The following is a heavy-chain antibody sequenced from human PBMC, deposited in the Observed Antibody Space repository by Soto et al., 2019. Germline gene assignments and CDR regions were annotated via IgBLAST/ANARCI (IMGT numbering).Heavy chain of an antibody. D-gene: IGHD3-3*01. CDR3: ARICRYYDFWSGPYYYYSGMDV. V-gene: IGHV2-26*01. CDR2: IFLNDEK. Sequence: QVTLKESGPVLVKPTETLTLTCTVSGFSLSNARMGVSWIRQPPGKALEWLAHIFLNDEKPYSTSLKSRLTISKDSSKSQVVLTMTNMDPVDTATYYCARICRYYDFWSGPYYYYSGMDVWGQGTTVTVSS. J-gene: IGHJ6*02. CDR1: GFSLSNARMG.